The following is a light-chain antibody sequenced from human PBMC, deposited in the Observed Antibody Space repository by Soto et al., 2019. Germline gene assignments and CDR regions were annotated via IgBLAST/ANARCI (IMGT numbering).Light chain of an antibody. CDR2: AAS. V-gene: IGKV1-39*01. CDR3: QQSYRTPIT. Sequence: DIQMTQSPSTLSASVGDRVTIPCRASQSLRGWLAWYQQRPGKAPKALIFAASNLQSGVPPRFSGSGSGTDFTLTISSLQPEDVATYFCQQSYRTPITFGQGTRLEI. CDR1: QSLRGW. J-gene: IGKJ5*01.